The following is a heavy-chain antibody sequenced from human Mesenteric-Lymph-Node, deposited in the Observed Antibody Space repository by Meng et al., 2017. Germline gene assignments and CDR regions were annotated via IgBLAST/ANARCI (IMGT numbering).Heavy chain of an antibody. Sequence: GGSLRLSCAASGFTFDDYAMHWVRQAPGKGLEWVSGISWNSGSIGYADSVKGRFTISRDNAKNSLYLQMNSLRAEDTALYYCAKAADSSGYYFDYWGQGTLVTVSS. J-gene: IGHJ4*02. CDR2: ISWNSGSI. V-gene: IGHV3-9*01. CDR1: GFTFDDYA. CDR3: AKAADSSGYYFDY. D-gene: IGHD3-22*01.